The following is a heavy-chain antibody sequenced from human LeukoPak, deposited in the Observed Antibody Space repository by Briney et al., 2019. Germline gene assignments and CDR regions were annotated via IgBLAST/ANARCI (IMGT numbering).Heavy chain of an antibody. V-gene: IGHV4-59*12. Sequence: SETLSLTCTVSGGSISSYYWSWIRQPPGKGLEWIGYIYYSGSTNYNPSLKSRVTISVDTSKNQFSLKLSSVTAEDTAVYYCARSARRDGYNFDYYYMDVWGKGTTVTISS. CDR2: IYYSGST. D-gene: IGHD5-24*01. CDR1: GGSISSYY. CDR3: ARSARRDGYNFDYYYMDV. J-gene: IGHJ6*03.